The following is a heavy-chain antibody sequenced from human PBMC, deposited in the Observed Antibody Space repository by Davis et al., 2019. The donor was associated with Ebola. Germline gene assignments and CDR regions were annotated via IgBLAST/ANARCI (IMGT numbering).Heavy chain of an antibody. CDR2: INPSGGST. Sequence: AASVKVSCKASGYTFISYGFSWVRQAPGQGLEWMGIINPSGGSTSYAQKFQGRVTMTRDTSTSTVYMELSSLRSEDTAVYYCARGTYYDFWSGYPDYWFDPWGQGTLVTVSS. CDR3: ARGTYYDFWSGYPDYWFDP. D-gene: IGHD3-3*01. J-gene: IGHJ5*02. CDR1: GYTFISYG. V-gene: IGHV1-46*01.